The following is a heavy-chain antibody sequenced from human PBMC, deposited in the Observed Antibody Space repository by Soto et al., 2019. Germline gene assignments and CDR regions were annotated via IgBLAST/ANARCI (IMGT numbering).Heavy chain of an antibody. J-gene: IGHJ4*02. CDR1: GYTITNFG. D-gene: IGHD1-26*01. Sequence: QVQLVQSGAEVKKPGASVKVSCKASGYTITNFGISWVRQAPGQGLEWMGWISAYNGNTNYAQNFQGRVTMTTDTTTSTAYMDLRSLRSDDRAVYYFARGGTQIDYWGQGPLVTVSS. CDR2: ISAYNGNT. V-gene: IGHV1-18*01. CDR3: ARGGTQIDY.